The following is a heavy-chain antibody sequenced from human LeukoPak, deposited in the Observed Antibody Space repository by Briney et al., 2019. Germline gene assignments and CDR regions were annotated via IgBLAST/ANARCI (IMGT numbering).Heavy chain of an antibody. J-gene: IGHJ4*02. D-gene: IGHD2-15*01. CDR3: AREEFGGYFAY. CDR2: ISPTGSST. Sequence: ASVTVSCNASGFTFTNYYVHWVREAPGQGLEWMGLISPTGSSTNYAQKFRGTVTMTRDTSTTTVYMELSSLRSEDTAVYYCAREEFGGYFAYWGQGTLVTVSS. V-gene: IGHV1-46*01. CDR1: GFTFTNYY.